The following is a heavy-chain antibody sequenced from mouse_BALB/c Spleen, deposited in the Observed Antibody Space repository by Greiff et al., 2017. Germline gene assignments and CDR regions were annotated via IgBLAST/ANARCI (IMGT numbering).Heavy chain of an antibody. J-gene: IGHJ4*01. CDR3: TRYDGFAMDY. V-gene: IGHV1S81*02. CDR2: INPSNGGT. Sequence: VKLQQSGAELVKPGASVKLSCKASGYTFTSYYMYWVKQRPGQGLEWIGEINPSNGGTNFNEKFKSKATLTVDKSSSTAYMQLSSLTSEDSAVYYCTRYDGFAMDYWGQGTSVTVSS. D-gene: IGHD2-3*01. CDR1: GYTFTSYY.